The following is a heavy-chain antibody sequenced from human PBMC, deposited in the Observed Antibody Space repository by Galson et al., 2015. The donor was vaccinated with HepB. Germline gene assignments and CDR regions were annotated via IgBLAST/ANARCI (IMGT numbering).Heavy chain of an antibody. V-gene: IGHV3-21*01. CDR2: ISSSSSYI. CDR1: GFTFSSYS. CDR3: ARDLPNTVTTKYYYYYGMDV. Sequence: SLRLSCAASGFTFSSYSMNWVRQAPGKGLEWVSSISSSSSYIYYADSVKGRFTISRDNAKNSLYLQMNSLRAEDTAVYYCARDLPNTVTTKYYYYYGMDVWGQGTTVTVSS. D-gene: IGHD4-11*01. J-gene: IGHJ6*02.